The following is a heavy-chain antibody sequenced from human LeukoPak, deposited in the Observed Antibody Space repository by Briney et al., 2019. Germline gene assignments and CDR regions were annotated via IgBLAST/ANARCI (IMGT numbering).Heavy chain of an antibody. CDR3: ARDALSQQWLGLGAFDI. V-gene: IGHV4-39*07. CDR1: GGSISSSSYY. J-gene: IGHJ3*02. CDR2: IYYSGST. Sequence: SETLSLTCTVSGGSISSSSYYWGWIRQPPGKGLEWIGNIYYSGSTYYNPSLKSRVTISIDTSKNQFSLKLSSVTAADTAVYYCARDALSQQWLGLGAFDIWGQGTMVTVSS. D-gene: IGHD6-19*01.